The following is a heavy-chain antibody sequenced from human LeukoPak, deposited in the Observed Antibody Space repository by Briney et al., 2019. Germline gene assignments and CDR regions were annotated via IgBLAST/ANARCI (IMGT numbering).Heavy chain of an antibody. D-gene: IGHD5-24*01. J-gene: IGHJ5*02. CDR1: GGSFSGYY. Sequence: PSETLSLTCAVYGGSFSGYYWSWIRQPPGKGLEWIGEINHSGSTNYNPSLKSRVTISVDTSKNQFSLKLSSVTAADTAVYYCARESLGWLQFGGEFDPWGQGTLVTVSS. CDR2: INHSGST. CDR3: ARESLGWLQFGGEFDP. V-gene: IGHV4-34*01.